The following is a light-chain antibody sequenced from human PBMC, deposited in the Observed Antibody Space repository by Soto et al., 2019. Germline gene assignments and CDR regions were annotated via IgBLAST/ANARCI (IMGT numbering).Light chain of an antibody. V-gene: IGLV2-14*01. Sequence: QSALPQPASVSGSPGQSITISCTGTSSDVGVYNYVSWYQQHPRKAPKLIIYELSFRPSGVSNRFSGSKSGNTASLTISGLQAEDEADYYCSSYSSSSTWVFGGGTKLTVL. J-gene: IGLJ3*02. CDR1: SSDVGVYNY. CDR2: ELS. CDR3: SSYSSSSTWV.